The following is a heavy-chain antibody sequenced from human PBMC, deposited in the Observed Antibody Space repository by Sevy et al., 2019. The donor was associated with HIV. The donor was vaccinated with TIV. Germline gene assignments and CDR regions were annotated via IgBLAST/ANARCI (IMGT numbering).Heavy chain of an antibody. Sequence: GGSLRLSCAASGFTFSSYWMSWVRQAPGKGLEWVANIKQDGSEKYYVDSVKGRFTISRDNAKNSLYLQMNSLRAENTAVYYCARERWRGIAAADYWGQGTLVTVSS. CDR3: ARERWRGIAAADY. J-gene: IGHJ4*02. CDR2: IKQDGSEK. V-gene: IGHV3-7*03. CDR1: GFTFSSYW. D-gene: IGHD6-13*01.